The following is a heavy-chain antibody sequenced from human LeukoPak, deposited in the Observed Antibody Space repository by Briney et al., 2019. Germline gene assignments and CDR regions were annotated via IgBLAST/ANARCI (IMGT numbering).Heavy chain of an antibody. D-gene: IGHD3-9*01. J-gene: IGHJ4*02. V-gene: IGHV4-59*08. CDR1: GGSISSYY. Sequence: NPSETLSLTCTVSGGSISSYYWSWIRQPPGKGLEWIGYIYYSGSTNYNPSLKSRVTISVDTSKNQFSLKLSSVTAADTAVYYCARGLHYDILTGYRPVFDYWGQGTLVTVSS. CDR2: IYYSGST. CDR3: ARGLHYDILTGYRPVFDY.